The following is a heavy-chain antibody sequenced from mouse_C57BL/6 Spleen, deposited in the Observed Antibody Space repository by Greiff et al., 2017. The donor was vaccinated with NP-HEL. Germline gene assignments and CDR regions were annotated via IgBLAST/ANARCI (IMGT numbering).Heavy chain of an antibody. Sequence: QVQLQQPGAELVRPGSSVKLSCKASGYTFTSYWMDWVKQRPGQGLEWIGNIYPSDGETHYNQKFKDKATLTVDKSSSTAYMQLSSLTSEDSAVYYCARGHYYGSPGWFAYWGQGTLVTVSA. CDR2: IYPSDGET. CDR1: GYTFTSYW. D-gene: IGHD1-1*01. V-gene: IGHV1-61*01. CDR3: ARGHYYGSPGWFAY. J-gene: IGHJ3*01.